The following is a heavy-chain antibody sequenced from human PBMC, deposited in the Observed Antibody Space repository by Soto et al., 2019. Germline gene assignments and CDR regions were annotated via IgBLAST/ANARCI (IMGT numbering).Heavy chain of an antibody. Sequence: SETRSLTCAVYGGSFSGYYWSWIRQPPGKGLEWIGEINHSGSTNYNPSLKSRVTISVDTSKNQFSLKLSYVTAADTAVYYCARRRRVYCRSTSCDAGWFDPWGQGTLVTVSS. CDR3: ARRRRVYCRSTSCDAGWFDP. D-gene: IGHD2-2*01. CDR2: INHSGST. V-gene: IGHV4-34*01. CDR1: GGSFSGYY. J-gene: IGHJ5*02.